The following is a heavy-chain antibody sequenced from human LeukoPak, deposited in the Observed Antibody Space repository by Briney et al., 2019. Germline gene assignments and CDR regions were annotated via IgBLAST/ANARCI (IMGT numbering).Heavy chain of an antibody. J-gene: IGHJ4*02. CDR3: AKMYGGTYIGN. V-gene: IGHV3-21*01. CDR1: GFTFSTYN. Sequence: GSLRLSCEASGFTFSTYNMNWVRQAPGKRLEWVSSITSTSSYVFYADSVKGRFTISRDNAKNSLYLQINSLRAEDTAVYYCAKMYGGTYIGNWGQGTLVTVSA. D-gene: IGHD1-26*01. CDR2: ITSTSSYV.